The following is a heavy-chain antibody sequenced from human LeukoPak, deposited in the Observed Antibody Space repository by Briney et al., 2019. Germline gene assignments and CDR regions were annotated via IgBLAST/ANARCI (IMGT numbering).Heavy chain of an antibody. J-gene: IGHJ4*02. CDR1: GYSISSGYY. V-gene: IGHV4-38-2*02. D-gene: IGHD6-19*01. CDR3: AREPLGGLSGWPFDY. Sequence: SETLSLTCTVSGYSISSGYYWGWIRQPPGKGLEWIGSIYHSGSTYYNPSLKSRVTISVDTSKNQFSLKLSSVTAADTAVYYCAREPLGGLSGWPFDYWGQGTLVTVSS. CDR2: IYHSGST.